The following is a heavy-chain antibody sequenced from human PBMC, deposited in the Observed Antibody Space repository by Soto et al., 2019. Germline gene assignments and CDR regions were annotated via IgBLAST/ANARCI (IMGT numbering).Heavy chain of an antibody. Sequence: SETLSLTCTVSGDSISSSYWSWIRQSPGKGLEWIAFIYYTGITNYNPSLKSRFTISVDTSMNQFSLTLTSVTAADTAVYYCARNGTARQNDYWGQGTLVTVSS. CDR3: ARNGTARQNDY. V-gene: IGHV4-59*08. J-gene: IGHJ4*02. CDR2: IYYTGIT. CDR1: GDSISSSY. D-gene: IGHD6-6*01.